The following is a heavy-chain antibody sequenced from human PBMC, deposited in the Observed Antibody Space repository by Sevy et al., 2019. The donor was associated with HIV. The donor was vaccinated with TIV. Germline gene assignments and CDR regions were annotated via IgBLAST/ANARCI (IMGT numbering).Heavy chain of an antibody. D-gene: IGHD2-2*01. J-gene: IGHJ6*02. CDR3: TTHIVVVPAAMWRADYYGMDV. CDR1: GLTFSNAW. Sequence: GGSLRLSCAASGLTFSNAWMSWVRQAPGKGLEWVGGIKSKTDGGTTDYAAPVKGRFTISRDDSKNTLYLQMNSLKTEDTAVYYCTTHIVVVPAAMWRADYYGMDVWGQRTTVTVSS. V-gene: IGHV3-15*01. CDR2: IKSKTDGGTT.